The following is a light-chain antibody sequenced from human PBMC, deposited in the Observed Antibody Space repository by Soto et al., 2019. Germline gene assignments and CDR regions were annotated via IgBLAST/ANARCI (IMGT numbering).Light chain of an antibody. J-gene: IGKJ4*01. V-gene: IGKV1-27*01. CDR2: AAS. CDR3: QQYNSAPLT. Sequence: DIQMTQSPSSLSASLGDRVTITCRASQGIGVYLAWFQQKPGNVPKLLIYAASTLQSGVPSRLSGSGSGTDFTLTISSLQPEDVATYYCQQYNSAPLTFGGGTKEEIK. CDR1: QGIGVY.